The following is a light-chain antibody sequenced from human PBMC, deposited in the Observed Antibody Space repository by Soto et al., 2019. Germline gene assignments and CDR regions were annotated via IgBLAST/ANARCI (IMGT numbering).Light chain of an antibody. V-gene: IGLV1-40*01. CDR2: VNN. J-gene: IGLJ2*01. CDR1: SSNIGAGYD. Sequence: QSVLTQPPSVSGAPGQRVTISCTGSSSNIGAGYDVHWYQQLPGTAPKLLIYVNNNRPSGVPDRFSGSKSGTSASLAITGLQAEDEADYYCQSYDSSLSAVVFGGGTKL. CDR3: QSYDSSLSAVV.